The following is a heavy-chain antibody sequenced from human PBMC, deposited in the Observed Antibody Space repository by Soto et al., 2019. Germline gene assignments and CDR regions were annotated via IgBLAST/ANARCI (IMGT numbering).Heavy chain of an antibody. J-gene: IGHJ4*02. D-gene: IGHD2-2*01. CDR2: ISGSGGST. CDR1: GFTFSSYA. CDR3: EKGGLRGPPSYYLDN. V-gene: IGHV3-23*01. Sequence: PGGSLRLSCAASGFTFSSYAMSWVRQAPGKGLEWVSAISGSGGSTYYADSVKGRFTISRDNSKNTLYLQMNSLRAEDTAVYYCEKGGLRGPPSYYLDNWGQGTLVTVSS.